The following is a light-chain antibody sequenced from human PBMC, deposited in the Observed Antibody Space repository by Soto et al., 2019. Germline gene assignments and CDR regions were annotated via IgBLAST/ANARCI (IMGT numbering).Light chain of an antibody. Sequence: QSVLTQPPSASGSPGQSVTISCTGTSSDVGAYKYVSWYQQYPGKAPKLRIYEVTNRSSGVPDRFSGSKSGNTASLTVSGIQSEDEADYYCTAYVGNDIGVFGGGTKLTVL. V-gene: IGLV2-8*01. J-gene: IGLJ3*02. CDR3: TAYVGNDIGV. CDR2: EVT. CDR1: SSDVGAYKY.